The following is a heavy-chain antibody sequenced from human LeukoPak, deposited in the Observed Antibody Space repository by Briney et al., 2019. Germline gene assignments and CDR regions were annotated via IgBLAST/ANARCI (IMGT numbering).Heavy chain of an antibody. CDR2: ISGNGDST. J-gene: IGHJ3*02. D-gene: IGHD2-15*01. CDR3: ALYCSGGRCCSMGGGFDI. CDR1: GFTFSSYD. V-gene: IGHV3-23*01. Sequence: GRSLRLSCAASGFTFSSYDMSWVRQAPGKGLEWVSAISGNGDSTYYVDSVKGRFTISRDNSKNTLFLQMNSLRAEDTAVYYCALYCSGGRCCSMGGGFDIWGQGTMVTVSS.